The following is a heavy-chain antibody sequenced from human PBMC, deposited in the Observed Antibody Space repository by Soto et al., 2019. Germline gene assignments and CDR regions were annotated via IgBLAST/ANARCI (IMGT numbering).Heavy chain of an antibody. CDR3: AIVHIVLVPADYYYYGMDV. CDR2: IYYSGST. V-gene: IGHV4-39*01. CDR1: GGSISSSSYY. Sequence: SETLSLTCTVAGGSISSSSYYWGWIRQPPGKGLEWIGSIYYSGSTYYNPSLKSRVTISVDTSKNQFSLKLSSVTAADTAVYYCAIVHIVLVPADYYYYGMDVWGQGTTVTVSS. D-gene: IGHD2-2*01. J-gene: IGHJ6*02.